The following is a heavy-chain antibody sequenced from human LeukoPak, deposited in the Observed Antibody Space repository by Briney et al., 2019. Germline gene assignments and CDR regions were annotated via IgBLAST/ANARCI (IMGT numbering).Heavy chain of an antibody. D-gene: IGHD2-2*01. Sequence: PGGSLRLSCAASGFTFSSYGMHWVRQAPGRGLEWVAFIRYDGSNKYYADSVKGRFTISRDNSKNTLYLQMNSLRAEDTAVYYCAKVPVVVPAAFDYWGQGTLVTVSS. CDR1: GFTFSSYG. CDR3: AKVPVVVPAAFDY. V-gene: IGHV3-30*02. J-gene: IGHJ4*02. CDR2: IRYDGSNK.